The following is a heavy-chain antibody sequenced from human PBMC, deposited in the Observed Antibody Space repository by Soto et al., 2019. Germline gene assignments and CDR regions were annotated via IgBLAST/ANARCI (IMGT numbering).Heavy chain of an antibody. V-gene: IGHV3-23*01. CDR3: AKARCITTDCYVPDY. J-gene: IGHJ4*02. Sequence: PGGSLRLSCAASGFTFSSYAMSWVRQAPGKGLVWVSVISGGGGSTYYADSVKGRFTISRDNSKNTLYLQMNGLRGEDTARYYCAKARCITTDCYVPDYWGQGTLVTVSS. D-gene: IGHD3-10*01. CDR2: ISGGGGST. CDR1: GFTFSSYA.